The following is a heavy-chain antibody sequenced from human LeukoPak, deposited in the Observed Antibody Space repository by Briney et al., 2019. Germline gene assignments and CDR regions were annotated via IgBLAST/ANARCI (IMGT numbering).Heavy chain of an antibody. CDR2: IYSGGTT. CDR1: GFTVDSNN. Sequence: GGSLRLSCAASGFTVDSNNLNWVRQAPGKGLEWVSVIYSGGTTKYADSVKGRFTISRDNSKNTLSLQMHTLRAEDTAVYFCAKDFGSAWSRLFYWGQGTLVTVSS. D-gene: IGHD6-19*01. J-gene: IGHJ4*02. CDR3: AKDFGSAWSRLFY. V-gene: IGHV3-53*01.